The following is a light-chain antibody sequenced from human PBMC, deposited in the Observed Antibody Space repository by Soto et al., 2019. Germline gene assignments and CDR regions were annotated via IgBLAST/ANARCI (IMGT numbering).Light chain of an antibody. V-gene: IGKV3-15*01. CDR1: QSISSW. CDR3: QQYNNWPPDRT. CDR2: GAS. Sequence: MTQSPSTLSASVGDRVTISCRATQSISSWLAWYQQKPGQAPRLLIYGASTRATGIPARFSGSGSGTEFTLTISSLQSEDFAIYFCQQYNNWPPDRTFGQGTKVEIK. J-gene: IGKJ1*01.